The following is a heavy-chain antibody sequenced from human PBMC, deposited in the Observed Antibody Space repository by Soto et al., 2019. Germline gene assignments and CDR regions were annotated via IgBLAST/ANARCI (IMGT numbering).Heavy chain of an antibody. D-gene: IGHD1-1*01. Sequence: SETLSLTCTISGGSISSSSYYWGWIRQPPGKGLEWIGSIYYSGSTYYNPSLKSRVTISVDTSKNQFSLKLSSVTAADTAVYYCAGNNDNGGTYYYYGMDVWGQGTTVTVSS. V-gene: IGHV4-39*01. CDR3: AGNNDNGGTYYYYGMDV. CDR1: GGSISSSSYY. CDR2: IYYSGST. J-gene: IGHJ6*02.